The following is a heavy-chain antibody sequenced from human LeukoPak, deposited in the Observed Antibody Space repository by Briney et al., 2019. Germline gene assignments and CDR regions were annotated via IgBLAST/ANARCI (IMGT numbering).Heavy chain of an antibody. J-gene: IGHJ6*02. Sequence: PGGSLRLSCAASGFTFDSYAMHWVRQAPGKGLEWLAVISYDGRNNYYGDSVKGRFTISRDNPKNTLYLQMTSLRAEDTAVYYCARLDPDAGNSQGGQRLPFPNYYYYTMDAWGQGTTVTVSS. CDR3: ARLDPDAGNSQGGQRLPFPNYYYYTMDA. CDR1: GFTFDSYA. CDR2: ISYDGRNN. V-gene: IGHV3-30*04. D-gene: IGHD6-25*01.